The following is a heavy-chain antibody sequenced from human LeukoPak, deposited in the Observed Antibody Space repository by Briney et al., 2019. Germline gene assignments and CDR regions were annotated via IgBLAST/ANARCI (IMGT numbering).Heavy chain of an antibody. V-gene: IGHV3-20*04. D-gene: IGHD3-22*01. CDR1: GFTFDDYG. J-gene: IGHJ5*02. Sequence: GGSLRLSCEASGFTFDDYGMSWVRQSTGKGLEWVSAITNWNGGSTGYADSVRGRFTISRDNAKNSLYLQMNSLRAEDTALYYCARFLYDSSGYDLFDPWGQGTLVTVSS. CDR3: ARFLYDSSGYDLFDP. CDR2: ITNWNGGST.